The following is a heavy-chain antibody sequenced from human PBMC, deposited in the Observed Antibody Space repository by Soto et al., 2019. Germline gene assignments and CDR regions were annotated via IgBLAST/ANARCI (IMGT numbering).Heavy chain of an antibody. V-gene: IGHV2-5*02. Sequence: QITLKESGPTLVKPTQTLTLTCTFSGFSLSTSGVGVGWIRQPPGKALEWLALIYWDDDKRYSPSLKSRLTITKDTSKTQVVLTMTNMDPVDTATYYCAHSSGYYDSSGYRNFDYWGQGTLVTVSS. D-gene: IGHD3-22*01. CDR3: AHSSGYYDSSGYRNFDY. CDR2: IYWDDDK. CDR1: GFSLSTSGVG. J-gene: IGHJ4*02.